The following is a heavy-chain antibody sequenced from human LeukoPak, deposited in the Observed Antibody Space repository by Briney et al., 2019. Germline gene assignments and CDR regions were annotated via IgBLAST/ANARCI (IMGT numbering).Heavy chain of an antibody. J-gene: IGHJ5*02. V-gene: IGHV4-59*12. CDR2: IHYSGST. CDR3: ARGLPYSSSSNIWGYNWFDP. Sequence: PSETLSLTCTVSGGSISSYYWSWIRQPPGKGLEWIAYIHYSGSTNYNPSLKSRVTISIDTSKNQFSLKLSSVTAADTAVYYCARGLPYSSSSNIWGYNWFDPWGQGTLVTVSS. D-gene: IGHD6-6*01. CDR1: GGSISSYY.